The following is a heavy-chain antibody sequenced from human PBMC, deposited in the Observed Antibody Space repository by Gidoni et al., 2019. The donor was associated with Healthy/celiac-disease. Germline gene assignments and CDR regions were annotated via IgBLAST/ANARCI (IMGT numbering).Heavy chain of an antibody. CDR1: GGSISSGDYY. V-gene: IGHV4-30-4*01. CDR3: ARVGGWHCGGDCEYSLPDY. CDR2: IYYSGST. D-gene: IGHD2-21*02. J-gene: IGHJ4*02. Sequence: QVQLQESGSGLVKPSQTLSLTCTVSGGSISSGDYYWSWIRQPPGKGLEWIGYIYYSGSTYYNPSLKSRVTISVDTSKNQFSLKLSSVTAADTDVYYCARVGGWHCGGDCEYSLPDYWGQGTLVTVSS.